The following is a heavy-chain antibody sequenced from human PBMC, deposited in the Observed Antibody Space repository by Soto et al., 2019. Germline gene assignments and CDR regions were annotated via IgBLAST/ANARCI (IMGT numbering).Heavy chain of an antibody. Sequence: GGSLRLSCAASGFTFSSYTMNWVRQAPGKGLEWVSSISSSSRTLYYGDSVKGRFTISRDNAKNSLYLQMNSLRAEDTAVFYCVRQIYGSGPNWFDPWGQGTLVTVSS. CDR2: ISSSSRTL. CDR3: VRQIYGSGPNWFDP. D-gene: IGHD3-10*01. V-gene: IGHV3-48*01. J-gene: IGHJ5*02. CDR1: GFTFSSYT.